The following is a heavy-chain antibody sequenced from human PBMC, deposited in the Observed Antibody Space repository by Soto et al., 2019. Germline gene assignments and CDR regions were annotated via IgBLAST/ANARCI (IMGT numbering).Heavy chain of an antibody. J-gene: IGHJ6*02. CDR3: AKDVLRFLNWFAFYGMDV. V-gene: IGHV3-30*18. Sequence: QVQLGESGGGVVQPGRSLRLSCAASGFTFSSYGIHWVRQAPGKGLEWAAVISYDGSNKYYADSVKGRFTISRDNSKNPLYLQMSSRRAEDTAVYYCAKDVLRFLNWFAFYGMDVWCQGTTVTVSS. CDR2: ISYDGSNK. CDR1: GFTFSSYG. D-gene: IGHD3-3*01.